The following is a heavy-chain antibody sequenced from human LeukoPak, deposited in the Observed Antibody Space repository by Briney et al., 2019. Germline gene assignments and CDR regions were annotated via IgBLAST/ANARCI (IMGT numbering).Heavy chain of an antibody. CDR1: GGSISSYY. J-gene: IGHJ4*02. D-gene: IGHD6-19*01. V-gene: IGHV4-59*01. Sequence: SETLSLTCTVSGGSISSYYWSWIRQPPGKGLEWIGYIYYSGSTNYNPSLKSRVTISVDTSKNQFSLKLSSVTAADTAVYYCAKGEEGWYVEGLTCWGQGTLVTVSS. CDR2: IYYSGST. CDR3: AKGEEGWYVEGLTC.